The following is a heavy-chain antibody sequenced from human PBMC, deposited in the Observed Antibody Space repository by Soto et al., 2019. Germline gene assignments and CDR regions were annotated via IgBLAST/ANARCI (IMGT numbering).Heavy chain of an antibody. V-gene: IGHV3-33*01. J-gene: IGHJ6*02. Sequence: GGSRRLSWAASGFTFSSYVMHWVRQAPGKGLEWVAVIWYDGSNKYYADSVKGRFTISRDNSKNTLYLQMNSLRAEDTAVYYCARDPRIQLWLVSYYYYGMDVWGQGTTVTVSS. D-gene: IGHD5-18*01. CDR3: ARDPRIQLWLVSYYYYGMDV. CDR1: GFTFSSYV. CDR2: IWYDGSNK.